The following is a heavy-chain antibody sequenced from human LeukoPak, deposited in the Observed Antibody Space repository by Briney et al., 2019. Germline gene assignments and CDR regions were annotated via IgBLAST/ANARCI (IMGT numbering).Heavy chain of an antibody. D-gene: IGHD3-22*01. CDR3: AREDYDSSGYYSGIGY. V-gene: IGHV3-53*01. CDR1: GFTFSSYA. CDR2: IYSGGST. J-gene: IGHJ4*02. Sequence: GGSLRLSCAASGFTFSSYAMSRVRQAPCKGLKWVSVIYSGGSTYYADSVKGRFTISRDNSKNTLYLQMNSLRAEDTAVYYCAREDYDSSGYYSGIGYWGQGTLVTVSS.